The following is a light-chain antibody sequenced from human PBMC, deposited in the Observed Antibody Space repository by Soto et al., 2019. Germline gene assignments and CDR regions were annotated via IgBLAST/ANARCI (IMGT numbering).Light chain of an antibody. CDR1: QSISSW. J-gene: IGKJ4*01. CDR3: QRYNTHSPLT. Sequence: DIQMTQSPSTLSASVGDRVTITCRASQSISSWLAWYQQKPGKAPKLLIFHASSLESGVPSRFSGSGSGTEFTLTISSLQPDDFATYYCQRYNTHSPLTFGGGTKVEIK. V-gene: IGKV1-5*01. CDR2: HAS.